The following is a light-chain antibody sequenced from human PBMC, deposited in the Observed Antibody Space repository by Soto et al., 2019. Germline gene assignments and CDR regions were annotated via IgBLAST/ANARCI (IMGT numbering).Light chain of an antibody. Sequence: QSVLTQPPSVSGSPGQSVTISCTGTSSDVGSYNRVSWYQQPPGTAPKLMIYEVSNRPSGVPDRFSGSKSGNTASLTISGLQADDEADYYCSSYTSSSTYVVFGGGTKLTVL. V-gene: IGLV2-18*02. J-gene: IGLJ2*01. CDR2: EVS. CDR1: SSDVGSYNR. CDR3: SSYTSSSTYVV.